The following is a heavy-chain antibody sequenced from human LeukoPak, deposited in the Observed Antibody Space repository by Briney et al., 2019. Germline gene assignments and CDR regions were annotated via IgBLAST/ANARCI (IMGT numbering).Heavy chain of an antibody. CDR2: IYTSGST. CDR3: AREGWNYYGSGSLYYYCYMDV. D-gene: IGHD3-10*01. J-gene: IGHJ6*03. V-gene: IGHV4-4*07. CDR1: GGSISSYY. Sequence: SETLSLTCTVSGGSISSYYWSWIRQPAGKGLEWIGRIYTSGSTNYNPSLKSRVTMSVDTSKNQFSLKLSSVTAADTAVYYCAREGWNYYGSGSLYYYCYMDVWGKGTTVTVSS.